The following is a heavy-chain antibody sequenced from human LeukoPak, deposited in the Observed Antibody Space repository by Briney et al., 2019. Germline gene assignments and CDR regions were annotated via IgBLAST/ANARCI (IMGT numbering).Heavy chain of an antibody. CDR2: INHSGST. V-gene: IGHV4-34*01. Sequence: SETLSLTCAVYGGSFSGYYWSWIRQPPGKGLEWIGEINHSGSTNYNPSLKSRATISVDTSKNQFSLKLSSVTAADTAVYYCARGGYSYGPPSNGMDVWGQGTTVTVSS. CDR1: GGSFSGYY. J-gene: IGHJ6*02. CDR3: ARGGYSYGPPSNGMDV. D-gene: IGHD5-18*01.